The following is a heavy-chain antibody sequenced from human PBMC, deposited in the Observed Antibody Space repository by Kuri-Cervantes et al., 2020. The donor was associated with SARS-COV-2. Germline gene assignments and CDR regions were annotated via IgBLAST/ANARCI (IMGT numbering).Heavy chain of an antibody. CDR2: IYYSGST. J-gene: IGHJ6*02. Sequence: ESLKISCIVSGGSVSSGSHYWSWIRQPPGKGLEWIGYIYYSGSTNYNPSLKSRVTISVDTSKNQFSLKLSSVTAADTAVYYCARGRGEGYCSGGSCYPGGKYYYYYYGMDVWGQGTTVTVSS. CDR3: ARGRGEGYCSGGSCYPGGKYYYYYYGMDV. CDR1: GGSVSSGSHY. V-gene: IGHV4-61*01. D-gene: IGHD2-15*01.